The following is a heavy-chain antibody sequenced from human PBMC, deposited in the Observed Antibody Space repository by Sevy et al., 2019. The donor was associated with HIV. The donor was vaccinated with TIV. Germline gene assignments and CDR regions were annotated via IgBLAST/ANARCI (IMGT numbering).Heavy chain of an antibody. J-gene: IGHJ4*02. Sequence: GGSLRLSCAASGFTFDDYAMHWVRQAPGKGLEWVSGISWNSGSIGYADSVKGRFTISRDNAKNSLYLQMNSLRAEDTALYYCGTGGGWSTFDYWGQGTLVTVSS. CDR3: GTGGGWSTFDY. D-gene: IGHD2-15*01. CDR1: GFTFDDYA. CDR2: ISWNSGSI. V-gene: IGHV3-9*01.